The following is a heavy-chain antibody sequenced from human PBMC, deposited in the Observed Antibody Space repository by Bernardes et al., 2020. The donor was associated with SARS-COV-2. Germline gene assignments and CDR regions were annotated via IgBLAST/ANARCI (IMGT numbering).Heavy chain of an antibody. D-gene: IGHD1-26*01. V-gene: IGHV1-2*02. J-gene: IGHJ6*02. CDR3: ARSGYFPWENYYYGMDV. CDR2: INPNSGGT. Sequence: ASVKVSCKASGYTFTGYYMHWVRQAPGQGLEWMGWINPNSGGTNYAQKFQGRVTMTRDTSISTAYMELSRLRSDDTAVYYCARSGYFPWENYYYGMDVWSQGTTVTVSS. CDR1: GYTFTGYY.